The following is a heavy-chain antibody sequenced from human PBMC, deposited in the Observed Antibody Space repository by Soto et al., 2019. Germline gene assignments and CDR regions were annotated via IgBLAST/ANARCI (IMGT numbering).Heavy chain of an antibody. CDR2: IIPVLGTR. J-gene: IGHJ6*02. Sequence: QVQLVQSGAEVKKPGSSVKVSCKASGGAFRSYGISWVRQAPGHGLEWTGGIIPVLGTRKYAQNFQGRVTITADESTSTAYMELSSLRFEDTAVYYCARVRPDIVGGPGPGFMVGVMDVWGQGTTVTVSS. V-gene: IGHV1-69*01. CDR1: GGAFRSYG. D-gene: IGHD2-15*01. CDR3: ARVRPDIVGGPGPGFMVGVMDV.